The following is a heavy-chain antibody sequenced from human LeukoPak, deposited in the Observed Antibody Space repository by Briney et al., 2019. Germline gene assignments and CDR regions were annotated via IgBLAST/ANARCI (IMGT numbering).Heavy chain of an antibody. CDR3: ARVPNYGSGTYSFDP. CDR2: IYYSGST. V-gene: IGHV4-61*01. D-gene: IGHD3-10*01. J-gene: IGHJ5*02. Sequence: PSETLSLTCTVSGVSISSSNSYWTWIRQPPGTGLEWIGYIYYSGSTNYNPSLKSRVTLSVDTSKNQFSLKLTSVTAADTAVYYCARVPNYGSGTYSFDPWGQGTLVTVSS. CDR1: GVSISSSNSY.